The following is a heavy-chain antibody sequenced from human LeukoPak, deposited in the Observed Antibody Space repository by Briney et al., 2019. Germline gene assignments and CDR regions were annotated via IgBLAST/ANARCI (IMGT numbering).Heavy chain of an antibody. D-gene: IGHD6-6*01. CDR2: IKQDGSQR. CDR1: GFIGTRDW. Sequence: QPGGSLRLSCAASGFIGTRDWMSWVRQAPGKGLEWVANIKQDGSQRYYLDSVKGRFTISRDNAKNSLYLQMNSLGVEDTAVYYCTRELRGIASHYHGMDVWGQGTTVTVSS. J-gene: IGHJ6*02. CDR3: TRELRGIASHYHGMDV. V-gene: IGHV3-7*03.